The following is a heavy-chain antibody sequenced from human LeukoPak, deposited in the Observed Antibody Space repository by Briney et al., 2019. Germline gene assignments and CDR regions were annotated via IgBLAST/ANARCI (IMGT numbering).Heavy chain of an antibody. Sequence: GRSLRLSCAASGFTFNSYGMHWVRQAPGKGLEWVAVISYDGSNTYYTDSVKGRFTISRDNSKNTLYLQMNSLRVEDTAVYYCARDEGVSFDYWGQGTLVTVSS. CDR2: ISYDGSNT. V-gene: IGHV3-30*03. CDR1: GFTFNSYG. J-gene: IGHJ4*02. CDR3: ARDEGVSFDY.